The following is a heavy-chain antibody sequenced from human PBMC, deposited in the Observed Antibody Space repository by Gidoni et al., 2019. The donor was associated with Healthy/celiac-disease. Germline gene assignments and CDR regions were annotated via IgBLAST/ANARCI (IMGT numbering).Heavy chain of an antibody. V-gene: IGHV1-2*04. CDR2: INPNSGAT. Sequence: QVQLVQSGAEVKKHGASVKVSCKASGYTFTGSYMHWVRQAPGQGLEWMGWINPNSGATNDAQKFQGCVTRTRDTSISTAYMELSRLRSDDTAVYYCARDLSGSGSYPDYYFDYWGQGTLVTVSS. CDR3: ARDLSGSGSYPDYYFDY. J-gene: IGHJ4*02. D-gene: IGHD3-10*01. CDR1: GYTFTGSY.